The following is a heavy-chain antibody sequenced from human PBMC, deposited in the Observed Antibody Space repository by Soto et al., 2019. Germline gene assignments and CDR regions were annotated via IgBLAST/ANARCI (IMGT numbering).Heavy chain of an antibody. CDR2: INSAGSST. D-gene: IGHD4-17*01. J-gene: IGHJ4*02. CDR1: GLTFSSYW. Sequence: GGSLRLSCAASGLTFSSYWMHWVRQAPGKGLVWVSRINSAGSSTSYADSVKGRFTISRDNAKNTLCLQMNSLRAEDTAVYYCALSHTVTTDYWGQGTLVTVSS. V-gene: IGHV3-74*01. CDR3: ALSHTVTTDY.